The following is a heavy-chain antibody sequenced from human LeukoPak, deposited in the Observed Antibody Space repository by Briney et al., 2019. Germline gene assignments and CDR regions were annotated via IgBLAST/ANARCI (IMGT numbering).Heavy chain of an antibody. D-gene: IGHD3-9*01. CDR3: ARATVTGYNFDY. J-gene: IGHJ4*02. Sequence: PGGSLRLSCAASGFTFSSYWMHWVRQAPGKGLVWVSRINSDGSSTSYADSVKGRFTISRDNAKNTLYLQMNSLRAEDTAAYYCARATVTGYNFDYWGQGTLVTVSS. CDR2: INSDGSST. V-gene: IGHV3-74*01. CDR1: GFTFSSYW.